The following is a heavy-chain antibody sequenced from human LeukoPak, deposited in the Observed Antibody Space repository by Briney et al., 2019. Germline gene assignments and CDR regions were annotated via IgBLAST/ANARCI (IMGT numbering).Heavy chain of an antibody. D-gene: IGHD5-24*01. J-gene: IGHJ3*02. Sequence: PSETLSLTCTVSGVSISSGGYYWNWLRHLPGKGLEWIGYIYYSGNTYYNPSLKSRITISLNTSENQFSLKLSSVTAADMAVYYCARFRDGSRPFDIWGQGTMVTVSS. CDR1: GVSISSGGYY. CDR2: IYYSGNT. V-gene: IGHV4-31*03. CDR3: ARFRDGSRPFDI.